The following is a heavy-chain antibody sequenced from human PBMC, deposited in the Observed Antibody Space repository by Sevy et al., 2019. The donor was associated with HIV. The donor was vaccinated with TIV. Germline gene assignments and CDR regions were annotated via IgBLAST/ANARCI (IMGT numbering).Heavy chain of an antibody. J-gene: IGHJ4*02. Sequence: ASVKVSCKTSGYTFTNYYMHWVRQAPGQGLEFMGGIITSDGQTGYAQIFQDRLILTRDTSTNTVFMELSSLRSEDTALYFCAREVGGTYYFDFWGQGTLVTVSS. CDR3: AREVGGTYYFDF. CDR2: IITSDGQT. CDR1: GYTFTNYY. D-gene: IGHD6-19*01. V-gene: IGHV1-46*01.